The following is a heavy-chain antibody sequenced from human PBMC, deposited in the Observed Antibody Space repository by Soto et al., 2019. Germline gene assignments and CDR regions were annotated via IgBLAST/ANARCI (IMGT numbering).Heavy chain of an antibody. V-gene: IGHV1-46*01. D-gene: IGHD3-22*01. J-gene: IGHJ4*02. CDR2: INPSGGST. CDR1: GYTFTSYY. Sequence: ASVKVSCKASGYTFTSYYMHWVRQAPGQGLEWMGIINPSGGSTSYAQKFQGRVTMTRDTSTSTVYMELSSLRSEDTAVYYCARDWGNYYDSSGYYPDYWGQGTLVTVSS. CDR3: ARDWGNYYDSSGYYPDY.